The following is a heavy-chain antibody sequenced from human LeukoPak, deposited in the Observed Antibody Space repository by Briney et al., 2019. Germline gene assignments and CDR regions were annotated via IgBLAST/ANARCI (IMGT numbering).Heavy chain of an antibody. D-gene: IGHD6-6*01. J-gene: IGHJ6*02. Sequence: ETLSLTCTVSGGSISSSSYYWGWIRQSPGKGLEWVSVIYSGGSTYYADSVKGRFTISRHNSKNTLYLQMNSLRAEDTAVYYCARVDVGQLVWDYYYGMDVWGQGTTVTVSS. CDR1: GGSISSSSYY. V-gene: IGHV3-53*04. CDR2: IYSGGST. CDR3: ARVDVGQLVWDYYYGMDV.